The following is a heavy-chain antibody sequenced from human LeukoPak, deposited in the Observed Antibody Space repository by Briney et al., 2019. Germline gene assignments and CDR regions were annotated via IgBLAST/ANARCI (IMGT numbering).Heavy chain of an antibody. D-gene: IGHD2-15*01. CDR3: ARVGAYCSGGSCYLDY. CDR2: ISAYNGNT. V-gene: IGHV1-18*01. CDR1: GYSFTSYA. Sequence: ASMKVSCKASGYSFTSYAINWVRQAPGQGLEWMGWISAYNGNTNNAQKLQGRVTMTTDTSTSTAYMELRSLRSDDTAVYYCARVGAYCSGGSCYLDYWGQGTLVTVSS. J-gene: IGHJ4*02.